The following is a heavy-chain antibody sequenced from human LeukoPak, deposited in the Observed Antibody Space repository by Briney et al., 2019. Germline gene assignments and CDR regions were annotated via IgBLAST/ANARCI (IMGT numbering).Heavy chain of an antibody. CDR2: INHSGST. Sequence: SETLSLTCTVSGGSISSSSYYWGWIRQPPGKGLEWIGEINHSGSTNYDPSLKSRVTISVDTSKNQFSLKLSSVTAADTAVYYCARRGYSSGWYYFDYWGQGTLVTVSS. J-gene: IGHJ4*02. CDR3: ARRGYSSGWYYFDY. CDR1: GGSISSSSYY. D-gene: IGHD6-19*01. V-gene: IGHV4-39*07.